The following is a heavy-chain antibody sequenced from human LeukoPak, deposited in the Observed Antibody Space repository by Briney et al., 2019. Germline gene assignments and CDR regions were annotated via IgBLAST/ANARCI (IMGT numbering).Heavy chain of an antibody. V-gene: IGHV3-30*02. J-gene: IGHJ4*02. CDR2: IRSDGNQK. D-gene: IGHD1-26*01. CDR3: AKPGPGGPPAYFDS. CDR1: GFTFSNYG. Sequence: GGSLRLSCASFGFTFSNYGMYWVRQAPGKGLQWVTYIRSDGNQKDYTDSVKGRFTISRDDSKNTLYLQINSLSAEDTAVYYCAKPGPGGPPAYFDSWGQGTLVTVSS.